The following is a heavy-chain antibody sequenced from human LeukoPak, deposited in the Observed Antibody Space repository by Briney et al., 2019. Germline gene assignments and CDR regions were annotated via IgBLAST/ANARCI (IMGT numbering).Heavy chain of an antibody. CDR2: IRSKTYGGAA. Sequence: GGSLRLSCAASGFTFGDYAMSWVRQAPGKGLEWVGFIRSKTYGGAADYGASVKGRFIIYRDDSKSIAYLQMKSLEIEHTAVYYCTRTGIAIIGRDPVDYWGQGTLVTVSS. D-gene: IGHD2-21*01. CDR3: TRTGIAIIGRDPVDY. J-gene: IGHJ4*02. V-gene: IGHV3-49*04. CDR1: GFTFGDYA.